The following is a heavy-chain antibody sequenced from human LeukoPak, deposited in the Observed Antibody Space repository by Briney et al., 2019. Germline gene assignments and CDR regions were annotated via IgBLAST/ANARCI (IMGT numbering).Heavy chain of an antibody. CDR2: ISGSGDST. Sequence: GGSLRLSCAASGFTVSSNYMSWVRQAPGKGLEWVSAISGSGDSTYYADSVKGRFTISRDNSKNTLYLQMNSLRAEDTAAYYCAKEGDYGGYFDYWGQGTLVTVSS. V-gene: IGHV3-23*01. CDR3: AKEGDYGGYFDY. D-gene: IGHD4-23*01. J-gene: IGHJ4*02. CDR1: GFTVSSNY.